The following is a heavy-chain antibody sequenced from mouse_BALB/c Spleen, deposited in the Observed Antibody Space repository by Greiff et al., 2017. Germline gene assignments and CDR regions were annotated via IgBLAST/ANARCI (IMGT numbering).Heavy chain of an antibody. Sequence: EVMLVESGGGSVQPGGSLRLSCATSGFTFTDYYMSWVRQPPGKALEWLGFIRNKANGYTTEYSASVKGRFTISRDNSQSILYLQMNTLRAEDSATYYCARVHYDYDEGFAYWGQGTLVTVSA. J-gene: IGHJ3*01. V-gene: IGHV7-3*02. CDR1: GFTFTDYY. D-gene: IGHD2-4*01. CDR2: IRNKANGYTT. CDR3: ARVHYDYDEGFAY.